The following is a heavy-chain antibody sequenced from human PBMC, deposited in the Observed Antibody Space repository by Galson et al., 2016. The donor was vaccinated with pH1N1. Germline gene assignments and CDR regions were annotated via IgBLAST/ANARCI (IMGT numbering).Heavy chain of an antibody. Sequence: SLRLSCAASGFTFSDYWMSWVRQAPGKGLEWVANIKQDGSVKYYVDSVKGRFTISRDNAKNSLYLQMNSLRAEDTAVYYCARAVAAAGSHWGQGTLVTFSS. D-gene: IGHD6-13*01. V-gene: IGHV3-7*01. CDR3: ARAVAAAGSH. J-gene: IGHJ4*02. CDR2: IKQDGSVK. CDR1: GFTFSDYW.